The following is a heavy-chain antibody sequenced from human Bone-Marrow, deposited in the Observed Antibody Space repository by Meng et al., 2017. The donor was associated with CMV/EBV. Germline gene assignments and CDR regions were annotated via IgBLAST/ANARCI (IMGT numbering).Heavy chain of an antibody. J-gene: IGHJ3*02. CDR1: NYNFINYV. CDR2: ISANNGNT. V-gene: IGHV1-18*01. CDR3: ARGHGVAAAYDAFDM. Sequence: ASVKVSCKASNYNFINYVISWVRQAPGQGLEWMGWISANNGNTNYAQKFQGRVTMTTHTSTSTAYMELRSLRSDDTAVYYCARGHGVAAAYDAFDMWGQGTMVTVSS. D-gene: IGHD2-15*01.